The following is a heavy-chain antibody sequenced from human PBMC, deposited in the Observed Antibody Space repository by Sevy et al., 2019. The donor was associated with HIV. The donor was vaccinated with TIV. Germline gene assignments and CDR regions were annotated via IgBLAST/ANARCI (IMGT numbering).Heavy chain of an antibody. D-gene: IGHD1-26*01. CDR3: ARGRSLSGTNSLFGC. Sequence: ASVKVSCKASGYTFIGYYMHWMRQAPGQGLEWMGWINPKSGDTDYAQKIQGRVTMTRDTSMSTAYMEMSSLRSDVTAVYYCARGRSLSGTNSLFGCWGQGTLVTVSS. CDR2: INPKSGDT. V-gene: IGHV1-2*02. CDR1: GYTFIGYY. J-gene: IGHJ4*02.